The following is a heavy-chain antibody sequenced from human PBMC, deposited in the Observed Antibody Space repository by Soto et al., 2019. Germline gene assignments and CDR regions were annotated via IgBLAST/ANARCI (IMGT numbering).Heavy chain of an antibody. Sequence: GASVKVSCKASGGTFTSYALNWVRQAPGQGLEWMGGIIPIFGTAHYAQNFEGRVTITADESTSTAYVELSSLRSDDTAVYYCARGLGGSTWYDDWGPGTLVTV. V-gene: IGHV1-69*13. CDR1: GGTFTSYA. CDR3: ARGLGGSTWYDD. J-gene: IGHJ5*02. CDR2: IIPIFGTA. D-gene: IGHD1-26*01.